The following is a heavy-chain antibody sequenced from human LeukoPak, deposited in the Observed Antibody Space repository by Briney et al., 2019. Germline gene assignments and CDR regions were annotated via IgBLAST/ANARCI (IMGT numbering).Heavy chain of an antibody. CDR3: ARDSPPGFGELFPDY. D-gene: IGHD3-10*01. CDR2: IWYDGSNK. Sequence: GRSLRLSCAASGFTFSSYGMHWVRQAPGKGLEWVAVIWYDGSNKYYADSVKGRFTTSRDNSKNTLYLQMNSLRAEDTAVYYCARDSPPGFGELFPDYWGQGTLVTVSS. V-gene: IGHV3-33*01. J-gene: IGHJ4*02. CDR1: GFTFSSYG.